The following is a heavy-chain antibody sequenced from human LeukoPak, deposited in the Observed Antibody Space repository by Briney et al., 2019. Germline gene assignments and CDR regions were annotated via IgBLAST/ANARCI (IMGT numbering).Heavy chain of an antibody. CDR1: GFTFSSYW. J-gene: IGHJ5*02. CDR2: TNSDGSST. CDR3: AVGYNWFDP. V-gene: IGHV3-74*01. D-gene: IGHD3-10*01. Sequence: GGSLRLSCAASGFTFSSYWMHWVRQAPGKGLVWVSRTNSDGSSTSYADSVEGRFTISRDNAKNTLYLQMNSLRAEDTAVYYCAVGYNWFDPWGQGTLVTVSS.